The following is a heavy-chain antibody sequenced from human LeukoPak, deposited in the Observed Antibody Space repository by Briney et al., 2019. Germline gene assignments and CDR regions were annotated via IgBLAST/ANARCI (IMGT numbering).Heavy chain of an antibody. Sequence: GGSLRLSCAASGFTFSSYAMHWVRQAPGKGLEYVSAISSNGGSTYYANSVKGRFTISRDNFKNTLYLQMGSLRAEDMAVYYCAREAYCGGDCYSAHFDYWGQGTLVTVSS. CDR3: AREAYCGGDCYSAHFDY. D-gene: IGHD2-21*02. V-gene: IGHV3-64*01. CDR2: ISSNGGST. J-gene: IGHJ4*02. CDR1: GFTFSSYA.